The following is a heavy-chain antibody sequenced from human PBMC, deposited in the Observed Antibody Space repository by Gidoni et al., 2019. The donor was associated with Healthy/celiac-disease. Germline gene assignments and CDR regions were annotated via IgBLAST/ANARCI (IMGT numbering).Heavy chain of an antibody. CDR1: GYTFTSYG. Sequence: QVQLVQSGAEVKKPGASVKVSCTASGYTFTSYGISWVRQAPGQGLEWMGWISAYNGNTNYAQKLQGRVTMTTDTSTSTAYMELRSLRSDDTAVYYCARGGLYDSSGYYRVWFDPWGQGTLVTVSS. CDR3: ARGGLYDSSGYYRVWFDP. V-gene: IGHV1-18*01. J-gene: IGHJ5*02. CDR2: ISAYNGNT. D-gene: IGHD3-22*01.